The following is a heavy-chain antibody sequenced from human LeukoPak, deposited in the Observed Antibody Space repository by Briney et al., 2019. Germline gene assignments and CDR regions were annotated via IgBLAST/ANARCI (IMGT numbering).Heavy chain of an antibody. CDR1: GGTFSSYA. Sequence: SVKVSCKASGGTFSSYAISWVRQAPGQGLEWMGGIIPIFGTANYAQKFQGRVTMTRDTSTSTVYMELSSLRSEDTAVYYCARVPRWLQSASFDYWGQGTLVTVSS. CDR2: IIPIFGTA. V-gene: IGHV1-69*05. CDR3: ARVPRWLQSASFDY. D-gene: IGHD5-24*01. J-gene: IGHJ4*02.